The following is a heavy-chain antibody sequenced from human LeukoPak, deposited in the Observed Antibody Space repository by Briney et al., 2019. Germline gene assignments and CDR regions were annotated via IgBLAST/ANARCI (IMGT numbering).Heavy chain of an antibody. J-gene: IGHJ4*02. CDR1: GFTVSSNY. Sequence: PGGSLRLSCAASGFTVSSNYMSWVRQAPGKGLEWVSVIYSGGSTYYADSVKGRFTISRDNSKNTLYLQMNSLRAEDTAVYYCARVWGVVVRWRKGYYFDYWGQGTLVTVSS. V-gene: IGHV3-66*01. D-gene: IGHD3-22*01. CDR3: ARVWGVVVRWRKGYYFDY. CDR2: IYSGGST.